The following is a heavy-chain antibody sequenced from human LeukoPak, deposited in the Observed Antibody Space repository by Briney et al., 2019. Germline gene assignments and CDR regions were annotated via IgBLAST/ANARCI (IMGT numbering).Heavy chain of an antibody. CDR2: ISYDGSNK. CDR3: ARGYCSSTSCYTVDY. V-gene: IGHV3-30-3*01. J-gene: IGHJ4*02. CDR1: GSTLSSYA. Sequence: PGGSLRLSCEASGSTLSSYAMHWVRQAQGKGLEWLAVISYDGSNKHYADSVKGRFTISRDNSKNTLYLQMNSLRAEDTAVYYCARGYCSSTSCYTVDYWGQGTLVTVSS. D-gene: IGHD2-2*02.